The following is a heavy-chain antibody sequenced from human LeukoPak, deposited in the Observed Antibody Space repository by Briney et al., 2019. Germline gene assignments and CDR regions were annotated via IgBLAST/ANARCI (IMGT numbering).Heavy chain of an antibody. CDR1: GFTFSSFA. J-gene: IGHJ4*02. CDR2: ITGGGRTT. D-gene: IGHD3-22*01. Sequence: PGGSLRLSCAASGFTFSSFAMRWVRQAPGKGLEWVSAITGGGRTTYYADSVKGRFTISRDNSKNTLYLQMNSLRAEDTAVYYCVGYYYDSSGYLDYWGQGTLVTVSS. V-gene: IGHV3-23*01. CDR3: VGYYYDSSGYLDY.